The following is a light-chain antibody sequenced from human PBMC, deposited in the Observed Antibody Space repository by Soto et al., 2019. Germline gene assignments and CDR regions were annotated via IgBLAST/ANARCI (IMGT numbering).Light chain of an antibody. V-gene: IGLV2-14*01. CDR1: SSEVGGYDY. Sequence: QSALTQPASVSGSPGQSITSSCTGTSSEVGGYDYVSWYQLHPGKAPKLMGFELSNRPSGVSYRFSGYKSGNTASLPISGLQAEDEADYFCSSYSISTAYLFGTGTKLTVL. J-gene: IGLJ1*01. CDR3: SSYSISTAYL. CDR2: ELS.